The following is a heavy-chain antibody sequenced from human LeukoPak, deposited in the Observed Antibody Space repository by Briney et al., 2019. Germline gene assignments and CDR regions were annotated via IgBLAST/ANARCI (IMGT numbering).Heavy chain of an antibody. CDR2: IWYDGSNK. J-gene: IGHJ6*02. CDR1: GFTFSSYG. Sequence: GGSLRLSCGASGFTFSSYGMHGARQAPGKGLEWVAVIWYDGSNKYYADSAKGRLTISRDNSKNTLYLQMNSLGAEDTAVYYCASGTELGYCSGGSCYSPYYYYGMDVWGQGTTVTVSS. CDR3: ASGTELGYCSGGSCYSPYYYYGMDV. V-gene: IGHV3-33*01. D-gene: IGHD2-15*01.